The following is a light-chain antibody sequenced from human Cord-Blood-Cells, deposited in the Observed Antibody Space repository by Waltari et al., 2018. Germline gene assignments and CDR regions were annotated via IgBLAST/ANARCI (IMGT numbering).Light chain of an antibody. CDR2: KAS. CDR3: QQYNSYPYS. J-gene: IGKJ2*03. CDR1: QSISSW. V-gene: IGKV1-5*03. Sequence: DIQMTQSPSTLSASVGDRVTITCRASQSISSWLAWYQQKPGKAPKLLIYKASSLESGVPSRCSGSGSGTEVTLTISSLQPDDFATYYCQQYNSYPYSFGQVTKLEIK.